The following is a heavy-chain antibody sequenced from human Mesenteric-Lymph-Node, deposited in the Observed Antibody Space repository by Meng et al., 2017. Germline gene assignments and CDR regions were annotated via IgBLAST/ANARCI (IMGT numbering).Heavy chain of an antibody. CDR1: GFTFSSYA. J-gene: IGHJ4*02. Sequence: GESLKISCAASGFTFSSYAMSWVRQAPGKGLEWVSAISGSGGSTYYADSVKGRFTISRDNSKNLLYLQMNSLRTGDTAIYYCAKQFRDFGLVTSFDYWGQGTLVTVSS. D-gene: IGHD3/OR15-3a*01. CDR2: ISGSGGST. V-gene: IGHV3-23*01. CDR3: AKQFRDFGLVTSFDY.